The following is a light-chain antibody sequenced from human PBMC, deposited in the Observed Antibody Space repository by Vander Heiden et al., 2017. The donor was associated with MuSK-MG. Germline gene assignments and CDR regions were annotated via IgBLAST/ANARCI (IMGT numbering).Light chain of an antibody. CDR2: AAS. V-gene: IGKV1-39*01. CDR3: QQSYSTPGT. J-gene: IGKJ2*02. Sequence: DIQMTQSPSSLSASVGDRVTITCRASQSISTHLNWYQQKPGKAPKPLSYAASSLQSGVPSRFSGSGSGTDFTLTISSLQPEDFATYYCQQSYSTPGTFGQGTKLEIK. CDR1: QSISTH.